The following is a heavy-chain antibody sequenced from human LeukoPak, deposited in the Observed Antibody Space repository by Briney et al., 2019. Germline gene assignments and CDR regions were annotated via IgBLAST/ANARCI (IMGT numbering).Heavy chain of an antibody. D-gene: IGHD5-18*01. CDR2: IYSGGST. CDR1: GFNVSSIY. V-gene: IGHV3-53*01. CDR3: ARDSGQRGYSYGD. J-gene: IGHJ4*02. Sequence: GGSLRLSCAAPGFNVSSIYMSWVPQAPGKGLEWDSIIYSGGSTNYADSLMGRFTSCGDNSKNAVFLQMNSLRAEDTAVYYCARDSGQRGYSYGDWGQGTLVTVSS.